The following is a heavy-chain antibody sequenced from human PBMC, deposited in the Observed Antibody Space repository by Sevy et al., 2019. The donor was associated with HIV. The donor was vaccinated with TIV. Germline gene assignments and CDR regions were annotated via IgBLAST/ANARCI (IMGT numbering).Heavy chain of an antibody. CDR3: ARENTMIEEPGWFDP. CDR1: GFTFSDYY. V-gene: IGHV3-11*01. D-gene: IGHD3-22*01. Sequence: GGSLRLSCAASGFTFSDYYMSWIRQAPGKGLEWVSYISRSGSTINYADSMKDRFTISRDNAKNSLYLQINSLRAEDTAVYYCARENTMIEEPGWFDPWGQGTLVTVSS. CDR2: ISRSGSTI. J-gene: IGHJ5*02.